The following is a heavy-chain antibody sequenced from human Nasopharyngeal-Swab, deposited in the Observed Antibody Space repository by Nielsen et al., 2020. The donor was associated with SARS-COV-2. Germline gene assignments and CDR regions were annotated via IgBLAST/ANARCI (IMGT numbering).Heavy chain of an antibody. V-gene: IGHV3-21*01. CDR3: ARDHVLPDAFDI. CDR2: ISSSSSYK. Sequence: LSLTCAASGFTFSSYSMNWVRQAPGKGLEWVSSISSSSSYKYYADSVKGRFTISRDNAKNSLYLQMNSLRAEDTAVYYCARDHVLPDAFDIWGQGTMVTVSS. D-gene: IGHD3-10*01. CDR1: GFTFSSYS. J-gene: IGHJ3*02.